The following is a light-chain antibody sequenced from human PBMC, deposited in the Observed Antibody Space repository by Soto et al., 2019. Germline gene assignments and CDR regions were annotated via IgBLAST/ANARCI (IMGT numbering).Light chain of an antibody. J-gene: IGLJ1*01. Sequence: QSALTQPASVSGSPGQSITLSCTGTSSDVGSYNLVSWYQQHPGKAPKLMIYEGSKRPSGVSNRFSGSKSGNTASLTISGLQADDEADYYCCSYAGSSTYGFGTGTKLTVL. V-gene: IGLV2-23*01. CDR2: EGS. CDR1: SSDVGSYNL. CDR3: CSYAGSSTYG.